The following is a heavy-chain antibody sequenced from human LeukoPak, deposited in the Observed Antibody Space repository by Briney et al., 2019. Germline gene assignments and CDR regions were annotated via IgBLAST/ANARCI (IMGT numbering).Heavy chain of an antibody. V-gene: IGHV3-23*01. CDR3: AKDYVWGSYRHQYFDY. D-gene: IGHD3-16*02. Sequence: AGGSLRLSCAASGFTFSSYAMSWVRQAPGKGLEWVSAISGSGGSTYYADSVKGRFTISRDNSKNTLYLQMNSLRAEDTAVYYCAKDYVWGSYRHQYFDYWGQGTLVTVSS. CDR1: GFTFSSYA. CDR2: ISGSGGST. J-gene: IGHJ4*02.